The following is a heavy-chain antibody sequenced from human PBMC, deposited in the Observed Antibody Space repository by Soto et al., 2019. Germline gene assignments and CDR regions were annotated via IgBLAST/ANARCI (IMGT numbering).Heavy chain of an antibody. CDR1: GFTISSYS. Sequence: GGSLRLSCAASGFTISSYSMNWVRQAPGKGLEWVSSISSSSSYIYYADSVKGRFTISRDNAKNSLYLQMNSLRAEDTAVYYCAREGSSSYGAFDIWGQGTMVTVSS. V-gene: IGHV3-21*01. J-gene: IGHJ3*02. CDR3: AREGSSSYGAFDI. D-gene: IGHD6-6*01. CDR2: ISSSSSYI.